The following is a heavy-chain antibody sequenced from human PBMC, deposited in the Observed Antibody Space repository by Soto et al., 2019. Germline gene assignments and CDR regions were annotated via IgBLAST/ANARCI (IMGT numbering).Heavy chain of an antibody. D-gene: IGHD6-19*01. CDR3: AGDHQQWLAPFDY. Sequence: SETLSLTCAVSGYSISSGYYWGWIRRPPGKGLEWIGSIYHSGSTYYNPSLKSRVTISVDTSKNQFSLKLSSVTAADTAVYYCAGDHQQWLAPFDYGGQGTLVTVSS. J-gene: IGHJ4*02. CDR2: IYHSGST. CDR1: GYSISSGYY. V-gene: IGHV4-38-2*01.